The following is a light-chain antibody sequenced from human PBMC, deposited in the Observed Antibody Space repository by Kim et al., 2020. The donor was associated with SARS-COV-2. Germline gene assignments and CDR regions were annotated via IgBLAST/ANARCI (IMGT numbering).Light chain of an antibody. Sequence: PGPRVPISCSGSSPNIGSNYVYWYQQLPGTAPKLLIYKNNQRPSGVPDRFSGSRSGTSASLAISGLRSEDEADYYCAAWDDSLRGVFGGGTQLTVL. CDR1: SPNIGSNY. CDR2: KNN. J-gene: IGLJ3*02. V-gene: IGLV1-47*01. CDR3: AAWDDSLRGV.